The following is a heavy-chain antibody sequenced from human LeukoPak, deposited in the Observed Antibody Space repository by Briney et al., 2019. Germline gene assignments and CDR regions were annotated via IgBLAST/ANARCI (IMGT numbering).Heavy chain of an antibody. D-gene: IGHD3-10*01. Sequence: SETLSLTCTVSGGSISLNYWNWNRQPAGKGLEWIGRIFTSGIANYNPSLKSRVTMSVDTSKNQFSLNLSSVTAADTAVYYCARESSGTYYNPLGYMDVWGKGSTVTVSS. V-gene: IGHV4-4*07. CDR3: ARESSGTYYNPLGYMDV. CDR2: IFTSGIA. CDR1: GGSISLNY. J-gene: IGHJ6*03.